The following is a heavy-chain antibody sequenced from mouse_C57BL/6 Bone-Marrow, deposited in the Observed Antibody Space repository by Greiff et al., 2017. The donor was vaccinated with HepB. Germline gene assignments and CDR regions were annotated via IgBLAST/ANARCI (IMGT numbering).Heavy chain of an antibody. CDR2: IWSGGST. Sequence: QVQLQQPGPGLVQPSQSLSITCTVSGFSLTSYGVHWVRQSPGKGLEWLGVIWSGGSTDYNAAFISRLSISKDNSKSQVFFKMNSLQADDTAIYYCARATTVDYAMDYWGQGTSVTVSS. CDR1: GFSLTSYG. J-gene: IGHJ4*01. D-gene: IGHD1-1*01. CDR3: ARATTVDYAMDY. V-gene: IGHV2-2*01.